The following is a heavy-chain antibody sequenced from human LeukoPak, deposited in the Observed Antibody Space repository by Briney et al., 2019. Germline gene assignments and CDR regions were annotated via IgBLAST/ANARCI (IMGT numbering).Heavy chain of an antibody. J-gene: IGHJ3*02. CDR3: VKGSSSWSFAFDI. Sequence: GGSLRLSCAASGFTVSSNYMSWVRQAPGKGLEWVSVIYSGGSTYYADSVKGRFTISRDNSKNTLYLQMSSLRAEDTAVYYCVKGSSSWSFAFDIWGQGTMVTVSS. V-gene: IGHV3-53*05. CDR2: IYSGGST. CDR1: GFTVSSNY. D-gene: IGHD6-13*01.